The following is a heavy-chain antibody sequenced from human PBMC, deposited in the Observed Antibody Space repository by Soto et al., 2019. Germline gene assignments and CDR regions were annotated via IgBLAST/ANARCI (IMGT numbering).Heavy chain of an antibody. CDR1: GGSMSDFF. D-gene: IGHD3-10*01. V-gene: IGHV4-59*01. CDR2: VYYLGST. Sequence: SETLSLTCSVSGGSMSDFFWSWIRQSPERGLEWIGYVYYLGSTDYNPSLKSRVTISVDTSKRQFSLRLSSVTAVDAAIYYCARDGYDGSGSPYPAYWGQGTQVTVSS. CDR3: ARDGYDGSGSPYPAY. J-gene: IGHJ4*02.